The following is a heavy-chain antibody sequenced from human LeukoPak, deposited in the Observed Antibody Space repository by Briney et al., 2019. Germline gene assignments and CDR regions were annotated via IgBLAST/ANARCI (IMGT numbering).Heavy chain of an antibody. V-gene: IGHV1-18*01. D-gene: IGHD3-22*01. CDR2: ISAYNGNT. Sequence: ASVKVSCKASGYTFTSYGISWVRQAPGQGLEWMGWISAYNGNTNYAQKLQGRVTMATDTSTSTAYMELRSLRSDDTAVYYCARVRVEYDSSGYYVSNWFDPWGQGTLVTVP. CDR3: ARVRVEYDSSGYYVSNWFDP. CDR1: GYTFTSYG. J-gene: IGHJ5*02.